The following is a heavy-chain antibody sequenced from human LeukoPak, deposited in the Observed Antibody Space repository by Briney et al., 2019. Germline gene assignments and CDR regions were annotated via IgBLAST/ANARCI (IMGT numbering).Heavy chain of an antibody. V-gene: IGHV3-23*01. D-gene: IGHD1-26*01. Sequence: GSLRLSCAASGFTFSSYAMSWVRQAPGKGLEWVSAISGSGGSTYYADSVKGRFTISRDNSKNTLYLQMNSLRAEDTAVYYCAKVLGGATIIHSFDYWGQGTLVTVSS. CDR1: GFTFSSYA. CDR2: ISGSGGST. CDR3: AKVLGGATIIHSFDY. J-gene: IGHJ4*02.